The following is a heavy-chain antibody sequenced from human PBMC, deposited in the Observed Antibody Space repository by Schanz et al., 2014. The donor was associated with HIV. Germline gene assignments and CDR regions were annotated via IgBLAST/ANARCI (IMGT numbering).Heavy chain of an antibody. D-gene: IGHD3-16*02. CDR3: ARGILMGRDYDYIWGSDRYTGWYDF. CDR1: GFTFSTYA. Sequence: EVQLLESGGGVVQPGGSLRLSCAASGFTFSTYAMTWVRQTPGKGLEWVASIHGGGGMPFYADFVKGRFTVSRDNSKTTLYLQMDSLRAADTAVYFCARGILMGRDYDYIWGSDRYTGWYDFWGQGTLVTVS. J-gene: IGHJ5*01. CDR2: IHGGGGMP. V-gene: IGHV3-23*01.